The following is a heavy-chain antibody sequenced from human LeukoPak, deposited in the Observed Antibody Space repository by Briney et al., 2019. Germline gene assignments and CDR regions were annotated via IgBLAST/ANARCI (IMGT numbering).Heavy chain of an antibody. V-gene: IGHV3-30-3*01. Sequence: VGSLRLSCAASGFTFSSYAMHWVRQAPGKGLEWVAVISYDGSNKYYADSVKGRFTISRDNSKNTLYLQMNSLRAEDTAVYYCARARLIPYSSGWWGPDYWGQGTLVTVSS. J-gene: IGHJ4*02. CDR2: ISYDGSNK. CDR1: GFTFSSYA. D-gene: IGHD6-19*01. CDR3: ARARLIPYSSGWWGPDY.